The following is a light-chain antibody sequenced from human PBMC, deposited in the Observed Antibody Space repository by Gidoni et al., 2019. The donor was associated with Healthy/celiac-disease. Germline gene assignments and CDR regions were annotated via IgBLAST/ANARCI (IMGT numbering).Light chain of an antibody. J-gene: IGKJ2*01. CDR3: QQRSNWPPGYT. CDR1: RRVSSY. V-gene: IGKV3-11*01. Sequence: EIVLTQSTATLSLSPGERATLSCRASRRVSSYLAWYQQKTGQAPRLLIYDASNRATGIPARFSGSGSGTDFTLTISSLEPEDFAVYYCQQRSNWPPGYTFGQGTKLEIK. CDR2: DAS.